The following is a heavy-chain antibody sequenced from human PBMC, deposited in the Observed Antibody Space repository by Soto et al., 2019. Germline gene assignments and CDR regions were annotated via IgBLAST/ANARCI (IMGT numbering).Heavy chain of an antibody. CDR2: IYYSGST. V-gene: IGHV4-39*02. D-gene: IGHD1-26*01. CDR1: GGSISSSSYY. Sequence: SETLSLTCTVSGGSISSSSYYWGWIRQPPGKGLEWIGSIYYSGSTYYNPSLRSRVTISVDTSKNQFSLKLSSVTAEDTAIYYCARDGVGTTTYFGYFDYWGLGTLVTVSS. J-gene: IGHJ4*02. CDR3: ARDGVGTTTYFGYFDY.